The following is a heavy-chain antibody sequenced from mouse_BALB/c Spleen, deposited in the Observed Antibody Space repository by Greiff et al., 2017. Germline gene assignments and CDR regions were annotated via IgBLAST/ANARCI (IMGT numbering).Heavy chain of an antibody. CDR3: ARNTYGSSYDGMDY. V-gene: IGHV1-87*01. CDR1: GYSFTSYW. CDR2: IYPGDGDT. D-gene: IGHD1-1*01. J-gene: IGHJ4*01. Sequence: VQLQESGAELARPGASVKLSCKASGYSFTSYWMQWVKQRPGQGLEWFGAIYPGDGDTRYTQKFKGKATLTADKSSSRHYMQLSSLASEDATVYYCARNTYGSSYDGMDYWGQGTSVTVSA.